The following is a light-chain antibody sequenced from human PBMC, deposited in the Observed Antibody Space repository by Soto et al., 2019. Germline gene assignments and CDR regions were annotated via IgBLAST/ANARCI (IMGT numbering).Light chain of an antibody. CDR2: GAS. V-gene: IGKV3-20*01. CDR1: HTISSSY. Sequence: IVLTQSPGTLSLSPGERATLSCRASHTISSSYLAWYQQKPGQAPRLLVYGASSRATGIPDRFSGSGSGTDFTLTISRLEPEDFAVYYCQQYGSSRWTCGQGPRWIS. CDR3: QQYGSSRWT. J-gene: IGKJ1*01.